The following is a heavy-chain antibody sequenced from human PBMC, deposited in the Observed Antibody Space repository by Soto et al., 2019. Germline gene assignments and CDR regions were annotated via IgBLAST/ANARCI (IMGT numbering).Heavy chain of an antibody. J-gene: IGHJ4*02. V-gene: IGHV4-59*01. Sequence: SETLCLTCTVSGGSISSYYWSWIRQPPGKGLEWIGYIYYSGSTNYNPSLKSRVTISVDTSKNQFSLKLSSVTAADTAVYYCARGGSSSVGQREGRFDDWGQGTLVTVSS. CDR1: GGSISSYY. D-gene: IGHD6-25*01. CDR2: IYYSGST. CDR3: ARGGSSSVGQREGRFDD.